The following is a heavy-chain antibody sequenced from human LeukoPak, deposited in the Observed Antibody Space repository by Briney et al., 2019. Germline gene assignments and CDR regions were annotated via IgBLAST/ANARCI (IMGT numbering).Heavy chain of an antibody. J-gene: IGHJ4*02. V-gene: IGHV3-23*01. CDR1: GFTFSSYA. CDR3: AKRCCSGGSCSPQFDY. Sequence: GGSLRLSCAASGFTFSSYAMSWVRQAPGKGLEWVSAISGSGGSTYYADSVKGRFTISRDNSKNTLYLQMNSLRAEDTAVYYCAKRCCSGGSCSPQFDYWGQGTLVTVSS. D-gene: IGHD2-15*01. CDR2: ISGSGGST.